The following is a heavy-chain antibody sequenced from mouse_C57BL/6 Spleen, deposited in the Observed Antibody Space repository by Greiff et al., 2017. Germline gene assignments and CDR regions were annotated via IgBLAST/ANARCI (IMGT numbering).Heavy chain of an antibody. CDR1: GYTFTSYW. V-gene: IGHV1-69*01. J-gene: IGHJ4*01. Sequence: QVQLKQPGAELVMPGASVKLSCKASGYTFTSYWMHWVKQRPGQGLEWIGEIDPSDSYTNYNQKFKGKSTLTVDKSSSTAYMQLSSLTSEDSAVYYCARSYYYAMDYWGQGTSVTVPS. CDR2: IDPSDSYT. CDR3: ARSYYYAMDY.